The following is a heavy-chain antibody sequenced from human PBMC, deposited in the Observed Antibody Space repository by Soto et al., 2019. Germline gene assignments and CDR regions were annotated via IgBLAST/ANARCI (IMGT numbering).Heavy chain of an antibody. Sequence: ASVKVSCKASGYTFTSYCMHWVRQAPGQGLEWMGIINPSGSRTSYAQKFQGRVTMTRDTSTSTVYMELSSLRSEDTAVYYCALVVPFDYWGQGTLVTVSS. CDR1: GYTFTSYC. V-gene: IGHV1-46*01. CDR2: INPSGSRT. D-gene: IGHD2-8*02. J-gene: IGHJ4*02. CDR3: ALVVPFDY.